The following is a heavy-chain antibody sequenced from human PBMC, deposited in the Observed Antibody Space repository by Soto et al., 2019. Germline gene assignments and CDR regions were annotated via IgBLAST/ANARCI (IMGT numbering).Heavy chain of an antibody. CDR1: GGTLSSFITYP. CDR3: ARRDTSGFLRYFDT. CDR2: IVPNVGTV. D-gene: IGHD3-3*01. J-gene: IGHJ4*02. V-gene: IGHV1-69*06. Sequence: QVQLVQSGPEVKKPGSSVKVSCKTSGGTLSSFITYPINWVRQATGQAPELMGGIVPNVGTVNYAQRLHGRVPITVDNSTGTSYTALNHRRAADTALYYCARRDTSGFLRYFDTWGQGTLVTVS.